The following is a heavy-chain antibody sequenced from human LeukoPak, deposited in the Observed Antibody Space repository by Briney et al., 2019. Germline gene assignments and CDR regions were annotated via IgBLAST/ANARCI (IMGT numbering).Heavy chain of an antibody. D-gene: IGHD4-17*01. Sequence: GGSLRLSCAASGFTFNSYAVSWVRQAPGKGLEWVSSISSSSSYIYYADSVKGRFTISRDNAKNSLYLQMNSLRAEDTAVYYCARVTTVIFWGQGTLVTVPS. CDR3: ARVTTVIF. V-gene: IGHV3-21*01. CDR2: ISSSSSYI. CDR1: GFTFNSYA. J-gene: IGHJ4*02.